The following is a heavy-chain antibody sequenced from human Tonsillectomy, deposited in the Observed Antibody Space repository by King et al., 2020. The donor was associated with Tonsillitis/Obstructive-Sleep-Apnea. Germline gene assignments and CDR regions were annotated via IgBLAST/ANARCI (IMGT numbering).Heavy chain of an antibody. CDR3: ARGHHYHGSGNFYLLDSFDI. CDR2: IIPILAIT. V-gene: IGHV1-69*09. Sequence: VQLVQSGAEVMKPGSSVKVSCKASGRTFSSYAISWVRQAPGQGLEWMGRIIPILAITNSAQEYQGRDTISADKSTSTAYMELSRLRSEDTAVHYCARGHHYHGSGNFYLLDSFDIWGQGTLLTASS. CDR1: GRTFSSYA. D-gene: IGHD3-10*01. J-gene: IGHJ3*02.